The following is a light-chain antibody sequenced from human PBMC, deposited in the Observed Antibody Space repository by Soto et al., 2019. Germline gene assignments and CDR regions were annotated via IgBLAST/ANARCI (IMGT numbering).Light chain of an antibody. CDR2: GAS. CDR1: QSINSRS. V-gene: IGKV3-20*01. Sequence: EIVMTQSPGTLSLSPGERATLSCRAIQSINSRSLAWYQQKPGQAPRRLIYGASSRSTGIAQRFSGSGSGTDFTLTISSLGPVDFAVYYCQQFGSSPGFTCGPGTKVDIK. J-gene: IGKJ3*01. CDR3: QQFGSSPGFT.